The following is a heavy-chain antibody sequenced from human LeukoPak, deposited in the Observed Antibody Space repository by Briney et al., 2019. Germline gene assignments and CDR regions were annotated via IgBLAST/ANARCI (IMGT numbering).Heavy chain of an antibody. CDR1: GGSISSSSYY. V-gene: IGHV4-39*01. Sequence: SETLSLTCTVSGGSISSSSYYWGWIRQPPGKGLEWIGSIYYSGSTYYNPSLKSRVTISVDTSKNQFSLKLSSVTAADTAVYYCARHYGSGSYYSNWFDPRGQGTLVTVSS. CDR2: IYYSGST. CDR3: ARHYGSGSYYSNWFDP. J-gene: IGHJ5*02. D-gene: IGHD3-10*01.